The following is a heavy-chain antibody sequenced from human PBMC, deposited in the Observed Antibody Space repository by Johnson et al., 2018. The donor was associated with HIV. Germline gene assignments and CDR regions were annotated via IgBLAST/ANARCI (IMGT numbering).Heavy chain of an antibody. V-gene: IGHV3-23*04. CDR3: AKDFLYCGGYCYSGAFDI. J-gene: IGHJ3*02. CDR2: ICGSGAST. D-gene: IGHD2-21*01. CDR1: GFTFSSYA. Sequence: VQLVESGGGLVQPGGSLRLSCAASGFTFSSYAMSWVRQAPGKGLEWVSAICGSGASTYYADSVTVRFTLSRDNSKNTLYLQMNSLRAEDTAVYYCAKDFLYCGGYCYSGAFDIWGQGTMVTVSS.